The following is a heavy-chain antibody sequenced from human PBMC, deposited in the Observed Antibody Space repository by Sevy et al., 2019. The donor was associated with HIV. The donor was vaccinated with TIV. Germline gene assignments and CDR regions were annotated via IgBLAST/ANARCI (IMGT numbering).Heavy chain of an antibody. D-gene: IGHD3-22*01. CDR1: GFSFSHYS. CDR3: ALTNSADYYDSGAFHL. V-gene: IGHV3-21*06. CDR2: ISYNSNFI. Sequence: GGSLRLSCTVTGFTFSGFSFSHYSMNWVRQAPGRGLEWVSSISYNSNFIFYAFPVKGGFTISRDDAKISLFLLMDRLRADDTAMYYCALTNSADYYDSGAFHLWGRGTMVTV. J-gene: IGHJ3*01.